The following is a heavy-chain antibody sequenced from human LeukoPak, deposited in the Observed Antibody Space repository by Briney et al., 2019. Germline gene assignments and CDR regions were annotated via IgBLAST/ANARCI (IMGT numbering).Heavy chain of an antibody. CDR2: IYTSGST. V-gene: IGHV4-4*09. CDR1: GGSISSYY. Sequence: SETLSLTCTVSGGSISSYYWSWIRQPPGKGLEWIGYIYTSGSTNYNPSLKSRVTIAVDTSKNQFSLKLSSVTAADTAVYYCARLIVVPAAPAFGGQQLVWGEYYFDYWGQGTLVTVSS. CDR3: ARLIVVPAAPAFGGQQLVWGEYYFDY. J-gene: IGHJ4*02. D-gene: IGHD2-2*01.